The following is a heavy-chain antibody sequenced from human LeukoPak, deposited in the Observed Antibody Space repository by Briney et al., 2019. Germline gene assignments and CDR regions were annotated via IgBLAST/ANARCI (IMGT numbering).Heavy chain of an antibody. CDR2: IRGSGGST. CDR1: GFPFSTYT. J-gene: IGHJ4*02. D-gene: IGHD3-10*01. Sequence: GGSLRLSCAASGFPFSTYTMNWVRQAPGKGLEWVSAIRGSGGSTYYADSVKGRFTISRDNSKNTLDLQMNSLRAEDTAVYYCAKIYGSGTYVPDYWGQGTLVTVSS. V-gene: IGHV3-23*01. CDR3: AKIYGSGTYVPDY.